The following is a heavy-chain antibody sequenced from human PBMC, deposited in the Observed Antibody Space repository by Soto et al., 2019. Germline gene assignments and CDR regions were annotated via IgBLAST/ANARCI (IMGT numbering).Heavy chain of an antibody. Sequence: PSETLSLTCTVSGGSISSGDYYWSWIRQPPGKGLEWTGYIYYSGSTYYNPSLKSRVTISVDTSKNQFSLKLSSVTAADTAVYYCARAHLRYFDPYYFDYWGQGTLVTVSS. CDR1: GGSISSGDYY. CDR3: ARAHLRYFDPYYFDY. J-gene: IGHJ4*02. CDR2: IYYSGST. V-gene: IGHV4-30-4*01. D-gene: IGHD3-9*01.